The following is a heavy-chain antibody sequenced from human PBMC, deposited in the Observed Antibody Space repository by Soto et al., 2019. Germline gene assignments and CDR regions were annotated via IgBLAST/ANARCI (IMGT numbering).Heavy chain of an antibody. D-gene: IGHD3-22*01. V-gene: IGHV4-39*01. Sequence: QLQLQESGPGLVKPSETLSLTCTVSGGSISSSLYYWGWIRQPPGKGLEWIGTIYSTVSTHYNPSLKSRVTISISTSKNQFSLKLNSVTAADTAVYFCARLPHYDTPPVTFDSWGQGAMVTVSS. CDR2: IYSTVST. CDR3: ARLPHYDTPPVTFDS. CDR1: GGSISSSLYY. J-gene: IGHJ3*02.